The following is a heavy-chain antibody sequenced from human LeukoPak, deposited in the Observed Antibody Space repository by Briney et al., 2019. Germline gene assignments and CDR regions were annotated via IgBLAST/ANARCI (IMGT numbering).Heavy chain of an antibody. CDR1: GGSFNDYD. D-gene: IGHD1-26*01. CDR2: IYSGGST. V-gene: IGHV3-53*01. Sequence: ETLSLTCSVYGGSFNDYDWSWVRQAPGKGLEWVSVIYSGGSTYYADSVKGRFTISRDNSKNTLYLQMNSLRAEDTAVYYCARELVSYSGSYYYLDYWGQGTLVTVSS. CDR3: ARELVSYSGSYYYLDY. J-gene: IGHJ4*02.